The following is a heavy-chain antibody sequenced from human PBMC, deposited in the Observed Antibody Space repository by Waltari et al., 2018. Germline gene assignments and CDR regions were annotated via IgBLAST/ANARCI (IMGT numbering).Heavy chain of an antibody. CDR1: GYPLTDLY. CDR3: ATDPYSGSFSNWFDP. CDR2: FDPEDGET. Sequence: QVQLVQSGAEVKKPGASVKVSCKVSGYPLTDLYMHWVRQAPGKGLEWMGGFDPEDGETIYAQKFQGRVTMTEDTSTDTAYMELSSLRSEDMAVYYCATDPYSGSFSNWFDPWGQGTLVTVSS. V-gene: IGHV1-24*01. J-gene: IGHJ5*02. D-gene: IGHD1-26*01.